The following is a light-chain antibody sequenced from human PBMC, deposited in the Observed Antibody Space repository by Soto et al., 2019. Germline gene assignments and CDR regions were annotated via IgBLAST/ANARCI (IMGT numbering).Light chain of an antibody. CDR3: QQYDSSLYT. V-gene: IGKV3-20*01. CDR2: GAF. J-gene: IGKJ2*01. CDR1: QSVSSSY. Sequence: EIVLTQSPGTLSLSPGERATLSCRASQSVSSSYVAWYQQKPGQAPRLLIYGAFSRATGIPDRFSGSGSGTDFTLSISRLEPEDFAVYYCQQYDSSLYTLGQGTKLEIK.